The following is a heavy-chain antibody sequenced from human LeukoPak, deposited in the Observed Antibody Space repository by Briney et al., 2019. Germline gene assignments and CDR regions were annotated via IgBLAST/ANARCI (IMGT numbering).Heavy chain of an antibody. CDR3: ARDMNYYDSSGYYYVVVWDY. D-gene: IGHD3-22*01. CDR1: GYTFTSYG. V-gene: IGHV1-2*02. Sequence: ASVKVSCKASGYTFTSYGISWVRQAPGQGLEWMGWINPNSGGTNYAQKFQGRVTMTRDTSISTAYMELSRLRSDDTAVYYCARDMNYYDSSGYYYVVVWDYWGQGTLVTVSS. J-gene: IGHJ4*02. CDR2: INPNSGGT.